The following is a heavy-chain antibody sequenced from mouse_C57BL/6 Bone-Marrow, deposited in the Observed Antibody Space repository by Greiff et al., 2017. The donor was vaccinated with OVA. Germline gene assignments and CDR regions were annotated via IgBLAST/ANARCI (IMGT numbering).Heavy chain of an antibody. Sequence: QVQLKQPGAELVRPGTSVKLSCKASGYTFTSYWMHWVKQRPGQGLEWIGVIDPSDSYTNYNQKFKGKATLTVDTSSSTAYMQLSSLTSEDSAVYYCARNLRAYWGQGTLVTVSA. CDR1: GYTFTSYW. CDR2: IDPSDSYT. J-gene: IGHJ3*01. CDR3: ARNLRAY. V-gene: IGHV1-59*01.